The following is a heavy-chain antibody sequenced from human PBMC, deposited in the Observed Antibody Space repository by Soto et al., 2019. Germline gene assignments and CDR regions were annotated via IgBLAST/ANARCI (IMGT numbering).Heavy chain of an antibody. J-gene: IGHJ4*02. CDR2: INAGSGSS. V-gene: IGHV1-3*01. D-gene: IGHD2-21*02. Sequence: ASVKVSCKASGYTFTRYAIHWVRQAPGQGLEWMGWINAGSGSSRYSQNLQGRVTITRDTSASTAYMELSSLIFEDTGVYYCARERAVSANFFDYWGQGTLVTVSS. CDR1: GYTFTRYA. CDR3: ARERAVSANFFDY.